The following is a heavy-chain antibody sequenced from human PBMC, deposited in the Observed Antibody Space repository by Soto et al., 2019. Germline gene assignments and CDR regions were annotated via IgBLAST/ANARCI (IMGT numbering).Heavy chain of an antibody. CDR1: GFTFSSYW. V-gene: IGHV3-7*01. D-gene: IGHD3-3*01. CDR3: ARVANLEWILLVHRYYFDY. J-gene: IGHJ4*02. CDR2: IKQDGSEK. Sequence: EVQLVESGGGLVQPGGSLRLSCAASGFTFSSYWMSWVRQAPGKGLEWVANIKQDGSEKYYVDSVKGRFTISRDNAKNSLYLQMNSLRAEDTAVHYCARVANLEWILLVHRYYFDYWGQGTLVTVSS.